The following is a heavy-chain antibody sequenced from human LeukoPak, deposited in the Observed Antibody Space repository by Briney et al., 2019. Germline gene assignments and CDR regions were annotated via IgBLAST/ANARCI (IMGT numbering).Heavy chain of an antibody. V-gene: IGHV4-34*01. CDR2: INHSGST. J-gene: IGHJ4*02. CDR1: GGSFSGYY. Sequence: PSETLSLTCAVYGGSFSGYYWSWIRQPPGKGLEWIGEINHSGSTNYNPSLKSRVTISVDTSKNQFSLKLSSVTAADTAVYYCARSRDGYSLLFDYWGQGTLVTVSS. D-gene: IGHD5-24*01. CDR3: ARSRDGYSLLFDY.